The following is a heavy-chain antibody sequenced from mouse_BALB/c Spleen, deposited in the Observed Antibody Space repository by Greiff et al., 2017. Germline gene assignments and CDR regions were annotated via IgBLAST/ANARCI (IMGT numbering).Heavy chain of an antibody. J-gene: IGHJ3*01. CDR2: ISYSGST. D-gene: IGHD2-3*01. CDR1: GYSITSDYA. V-gene: IGHV3-2*02. CDR3: ARDDGYYWFAY. Sequence: EVQLQESGPGLVKPSQSLSLTCTVTGYSITSDYAWNWLRQFPGKKLEWMGYISYSGSTSYNPSLKSRIPITRDTSKNQFFLQLNSVTTEDTATYDCARDDGYYWFAYWGQGTLVTVSA.